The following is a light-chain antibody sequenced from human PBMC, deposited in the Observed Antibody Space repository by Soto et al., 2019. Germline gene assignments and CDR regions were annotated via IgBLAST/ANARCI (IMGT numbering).Light chain of an antibody. CDR3: QVWDSSRDHWV. Sequence: SYELTQTPSVSVAPGQTARITCGGNNIRNKSVQWYQQKPGQAPVVVVYDDTNRPSGIPERFSGSNSGNTATLTISRVEAGDQADYYCQVWDSSRDHWVFGGGTKVTVL. J-gene: IGLJ3*02. CDR2: DDT. CDR1: NIRNKS. V-gene: IGLV3-21*02.